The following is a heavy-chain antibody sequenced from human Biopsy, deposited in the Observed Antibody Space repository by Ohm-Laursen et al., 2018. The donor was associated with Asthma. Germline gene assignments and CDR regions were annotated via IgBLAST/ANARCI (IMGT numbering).Heavy chain of an antibody. CDR2: IKHDGTEK. D-gene: IGHD3-3*01. J-gene: IGHJ1*01. V-gene: IGHV3-7*01. CDR3: VRTFQFWSPYHAEHYQL. CDR1: VFTFGDYW. Sequence: SLRLSCSAPVFTFGDYWMSRVRQVPGKGLAWVANIKHDGTEKNHVDSLKGRFTIYRDNAKNSLYLQMNSLRAEDTAVYFCVRTFQFWSPYHAEHYQLWGQGTLVTVSS.